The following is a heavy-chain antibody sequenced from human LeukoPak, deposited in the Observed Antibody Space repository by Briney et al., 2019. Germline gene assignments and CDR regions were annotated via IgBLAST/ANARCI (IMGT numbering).Heavy chain of an antibody. J-gene: IGHJ6*02. Sequence: SVKVSCKASGGTFSSYAISWVRQAPGQGLEWMGGIIPIFGTANYAQKFQGRVTITADESTSTAYMELSSLRSEDTAVYYCARDCSGGSCYSQAGYYGMDVWGQGTTVTVSS. CDR1: GGTFSSYA. D-gene: IGHD2-15*01. V-gene: IGHV1-69*13. CDR3: ARDCSGGSCYSQAGYYGMDV. CDR2: IIPIFGTA.